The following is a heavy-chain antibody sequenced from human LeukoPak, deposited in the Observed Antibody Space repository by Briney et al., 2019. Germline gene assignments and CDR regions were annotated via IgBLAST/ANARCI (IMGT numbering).Heavy chain of an antibody. V-gene: IGHV2-5*01. CDR2: IYWNDDK. Sequence: ESGPTLVNPTQTLTLTCTFSGFSLSSSGVGVGWIRQPPGKALEWLTLIYWNDDKRYSPSLRSRLTITKDTSKNQVVLTMTNMDPVDTATYYCVHRFLGATIPHDAFDIWGQGTMVTVSS. CDR3: VHRFLGATIPHDAFDI. J-gene: IGHJ3*02. D-gene: IGHD1-26*01. CDR1: GFSLSSSGVG.